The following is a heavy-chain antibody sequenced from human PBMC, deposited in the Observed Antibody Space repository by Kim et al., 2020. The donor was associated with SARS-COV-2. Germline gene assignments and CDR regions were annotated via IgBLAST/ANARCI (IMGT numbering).Heavy chain of an antibody. Sequence: ASVKVSCKASGYTFTSYGISWVRQAPGQGLEWMGWISAYNGNTNYAQKLQGRVTMTTDTSTSTAYMELRSLRSDDTAVYYCARAVWYSSSYYYYYMDVWGKGTTVTVSS. D-gene: IGHD6-6*01. CDR3: ARAVWYSSSYYYYYMDV. J-gene: IGHJ6*03. V-gene: IGHV1-18*01. CDR1: GYTFTSYG. CDR2: ISAYNGNT.